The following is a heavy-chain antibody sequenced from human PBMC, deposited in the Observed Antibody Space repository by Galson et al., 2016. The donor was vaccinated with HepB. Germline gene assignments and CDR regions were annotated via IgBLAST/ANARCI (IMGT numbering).Heavy chain of an antibody. CDR1: GFSVNNNY. J-gene: IGHJ4*02. CDR3: ARDKGIVGGHEF. D-gene: IGHD1-26*01. Sequence: SLRLSCAASGFSVNNNYMSWVRQPPGKGLEWVSIIYSGGATYYAVSVEGRFTISRDNSKNTLYLQMNSLRGEDTAVYFCARDKGIVGGHEFWGQGALVTVSS. CDR2: IYSGGAT. V-gene: IGHV3-53*01.